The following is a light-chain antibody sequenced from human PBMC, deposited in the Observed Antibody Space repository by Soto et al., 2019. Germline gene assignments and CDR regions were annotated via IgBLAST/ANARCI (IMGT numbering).Light chain of an antibody. Sequence: DIQMTQSPSSLSASIGDRVTITCRASQSITNYLNWYQQKPGKAPKLLIYAASSLQRGVPSRFSGSESGTDFTLSISSLQPEDFATYYCQHSYSTLWTFGQGTKVEIK. J-gene: IGKJ1*01. CDR1: QSITNY. CDR3: QHSYSTLWT. V-gene: IGKV1-39*01. CDR2: AAS.